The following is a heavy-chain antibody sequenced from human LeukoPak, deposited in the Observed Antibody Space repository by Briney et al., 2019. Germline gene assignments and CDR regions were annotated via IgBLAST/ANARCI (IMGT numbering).Heavy chain of an antibody. CDR3: ARSYSGSPRGYYYYYMDV. D-gene: IGHD1-26*01. J-gene: IGHJ6*03. Sequence: SETLSLTCTVSGGSISSSSYYWGWIRQPPGKGLEWIGSIYYSGSTYYNPSLKSRVTISVDTSKNQFSLKLSSVTAADTAVYYCARSYSGSPRGYYYYYMDVWGKGTTVTVSS. CDR1: GGSISSSSYY. V-gene: IGHV4-39*07. CDR2: IYYSGST.